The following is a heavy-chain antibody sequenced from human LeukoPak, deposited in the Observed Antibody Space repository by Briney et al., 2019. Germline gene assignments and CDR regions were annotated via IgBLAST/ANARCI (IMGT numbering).Heavy chain of an antibody. CDR3: ARGEDIVVVPAASFDY. D-gene: IGHD2-2*01. CDR2: IYPGDSDT. J-gene: IGHJ4*02. V-gene: IGHV5-51*01. Sequence: GESLKISCKGSGYSFTSYWIGWVRQMPGKGLEWMGIIYPGDSDTGYSPSFQGQVTISADKSISTAYLQWSSLKASDTAMYYCARGEDIVVVPAASFDYWGQGTLVTVSS. CDR1: GYSFTSYW.